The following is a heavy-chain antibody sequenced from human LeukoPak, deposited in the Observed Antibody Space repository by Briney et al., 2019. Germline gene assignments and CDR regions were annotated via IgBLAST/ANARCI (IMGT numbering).Heavy chain of an antibody. D-gene: IGHD4-11*01. J-gene: IGHJ5*02. V-gene: IGHV4-39*02. Sequence: PSETLSLTCTVSGGSISSSSYYWGWIRQPPGKGLEWIGSIYYSGSTYYNPSLKSRVTISVDTSKNQFSLKLSSVTAADTAVYYCARDLYHYSGGFDPWGQGTLVTVSS. CDR2: IYYSGST. CDR3: ARDLYHYSGGFDP. CDR1: GGSISSSSYY.